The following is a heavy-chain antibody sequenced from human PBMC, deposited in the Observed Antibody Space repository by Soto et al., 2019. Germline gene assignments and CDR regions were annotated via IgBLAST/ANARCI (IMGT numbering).Heavy chain of an antibody. CDR2: IIPIFGTS. CDR1: GGPFSRYA. J-gene: IGHJ6*01. CDR3: AGAEGGVRSIYGMDV. Sequence: VASVKVCLKASGGPFSRYAISCVRQAPGQGLEWMGGIIPIFGTSNYAQKFQVRVTITADKSTSTAYMDLSSLRSEDTAVYYCAGAEGGVRSIYGMDVWGQGTTVTVSS. D-gene: IGHD2-8*02. V-gene: IGHV1-69*06.